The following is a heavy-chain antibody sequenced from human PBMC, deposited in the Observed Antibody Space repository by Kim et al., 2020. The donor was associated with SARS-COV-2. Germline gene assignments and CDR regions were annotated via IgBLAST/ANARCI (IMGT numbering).Heavy chain of an antibody. CDR1: GFTVSSNY. D-gene: IGHD6-13*01. J-gene: IGHJ6*02. CDR3: ARDSAAAGTRHSYYYYYGMDV. CDR2: IYSGGST. V-gene: IGHV3-53*01. Sequence: GGSLRLSCAASGFTVSSNYMSWVRQAPGKGLEWVSVIYSGGSTYYADSVKGRFTISRDNSKNTLYLQMNSLRAEDTAVYYCARDSAAAGTRHSYYYYYGMDVWGQGTTVTVSS.